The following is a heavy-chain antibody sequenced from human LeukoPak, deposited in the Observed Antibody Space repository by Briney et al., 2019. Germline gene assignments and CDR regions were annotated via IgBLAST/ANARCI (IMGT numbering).Heavy chain of an antibody. CDR3: ARDPLRFGELFGNWFDP. V-gene: IGHV1-18*01. CDR1: GGTFSSYA. CDR2: ISAYNGNT. J-gene: IGHJ5*02. D-gene: IGHD3-10*01. Sequence: ASVNVSCKASGGTFSSYAISWVRQAPGQGLKWMGWISAYNGNTNYAQKLQGRVTMTTDTSTSTAYMELRSLRSDDTAVYYCARDPLRFGELFGNWFDPWGQGTLVTVSS.